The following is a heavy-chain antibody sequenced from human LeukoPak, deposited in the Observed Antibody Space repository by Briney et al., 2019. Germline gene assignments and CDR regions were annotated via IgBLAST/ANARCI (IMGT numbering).Heavy chain of an antibody. CDR3: AKDEDYYDSSGYYY. Sequence: QAGGSLRLSCAASGFTFSSYAMSWVRQAPGKGLEWVSAISGSGGSTYYADSVKGRFTISRANSKNTLYLQMNSLRAEDTAVYYCAKDEDYYDSSGYYYWGQGTLVTVSS. CDR2: ISGSGGST. CDR1: GFTFSSYA. J-gene: IGHJ4*02. D-gene: IGHD3-22*01. V-gene: IGHV3-23*01.